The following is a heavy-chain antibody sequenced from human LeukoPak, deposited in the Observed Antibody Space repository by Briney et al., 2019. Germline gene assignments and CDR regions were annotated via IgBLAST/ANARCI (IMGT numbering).Heavy chain of an antibody. J-gene: IGHJ6*02. D-gene: IGHD6-13*01. V-gene: IGHV7-4-1*02. CDR1: GYTLTDYS. Sequence: ASVKVSCTASGYTLTDYSMNWVRQAPGQGLEWMGWINTNTGNPTYAQGFTGGYVFSLDTSASTAYLQISSLKAEDTAVYYCARIRGIVAAGTKGYYYHDMDVWGQGTTVTVSS. CDR3: ARIRGIVAAGTKGYYYHDMDV. CDR2: INTNTGNP.